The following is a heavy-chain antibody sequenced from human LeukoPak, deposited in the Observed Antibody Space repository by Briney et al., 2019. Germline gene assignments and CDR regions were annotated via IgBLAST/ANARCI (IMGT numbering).Heavy chain of an antibody. CDR1: GYTFTSYG. D-gene: IGHD6-13*01. CDR3: ARAAAGTNYYGMDV. CDR2: ISAYNGNT. V-gene: IGHV1-18*01. Sequence: PAASAKVSCKASGYTFTSYGISWVRQAPGQGLEWMGWISAYNGNTNYAQKLQGRVTMTTDTSTSTAYMELRSLRSDDTAVYYCARAAAGTNYYGMDVWGQGTTVTVSS. J-gene: IGHJ6*02.